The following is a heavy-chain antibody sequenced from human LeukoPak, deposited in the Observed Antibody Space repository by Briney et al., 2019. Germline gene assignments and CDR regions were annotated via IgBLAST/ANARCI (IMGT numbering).Heavy chain of an antibody. CDR3: ARDRGGGRNYYYYGMDV. CDR2: TYYRSKWYN. Sequence: SQTLSLTCAISGASVSSNSAAWNWIRPSPSRGLEWLGRTYYRSKWYNDYAVSVKSRITINPDTSKNQFSLQLNSVTPEDTAVYYCARDRGGGRNYYYYGMDVWGQGTTVTVSS. J-gene: IGHJ6*02. CDR1: GASVSSNSAA. V-gene: IGHV6-1*01. D-gene: IGHD3-10*01.